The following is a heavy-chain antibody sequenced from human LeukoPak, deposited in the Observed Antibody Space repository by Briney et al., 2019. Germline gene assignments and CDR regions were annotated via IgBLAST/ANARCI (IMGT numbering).Heavy chain of an antibody. Sequence: PGGSLRLSCAASGFGFSTAWMVWVRHPQGEGMEWDGRIMTNVADDGKADYAAPVKGRFVMSRDDSQNVLYLQMNSLKTDDTAVYYCTTDFSHFDFSSGFYSYWGQGVLVTVSS. CDR3: TTDFSHFDFSSGFYSY. CDR2: IMTNVADDGKA. J-gene: IGHJ4*02. D-gene: IGHD3-3*01. CDR1: GFGFSTAW. V-gene: IGHV3-15*01.